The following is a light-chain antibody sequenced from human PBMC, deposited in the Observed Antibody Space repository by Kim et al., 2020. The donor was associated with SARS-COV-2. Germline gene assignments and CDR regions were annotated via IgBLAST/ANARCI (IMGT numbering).Light chain of an antibody. Sequence: DIVMTQSPDSLAVSLGERATINCKSSQSVLYRSNNMNYLAWYQQKPGQSPRLLIYWASTRESGVPDRFSGSGYGTDFTLTISSLQAEDVAVYYCQQYYNIPRSFGQGTKLEF. CDR2: WAS. V-gene: IGKV4-1*01. CDR1: QSVLYRSNNMNY. J-gene: IGKJ2*01. CDR3: QQYYNIPRS.